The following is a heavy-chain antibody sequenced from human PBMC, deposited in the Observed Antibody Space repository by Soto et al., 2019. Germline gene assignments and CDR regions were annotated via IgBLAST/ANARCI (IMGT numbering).Heavy chain of an antibody. J-gene: IGHJ6*02. CDR2: IWYDGSNK. V-gene: IGHV3-33*01. Sequence: GGSLRLSCSASGFTFSSYGMHGVRQAPGKGLEWVAVIWYDGSNKYYADSVKGRFTISRDNSKNTLYLQMNSLRAEDTAVYYCARDNYPYYYDSSGSQGRGMDVWGQGTTVTVSS. CDR3: ARDNYPYYYDSSGSQGRGMDV. CDR1: GFTFSSYG. D-gene: IGHD3-22*01.